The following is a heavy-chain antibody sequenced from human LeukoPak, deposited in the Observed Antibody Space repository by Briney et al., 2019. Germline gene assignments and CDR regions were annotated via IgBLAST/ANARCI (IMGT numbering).Heavy chain of an antibody. CDR3: VRESSGWDLNFFDN. Sequence: SETLSLTCTVSGDSISGFYWSWIRQSPGMGLEWIGNIHSSGNTNYNPSLKSRVTLSEDTSTNQFFLKVISVTTADTAVYYCVRESSGWDLNFFDNWGQGTLVTVSS. V-gene: IGHV4-59*01. CDR2: IHSSGNT. CDR1: GDSISGFY. J-gene: IGHJ4*02. D-gene: IGHD6-19*01.